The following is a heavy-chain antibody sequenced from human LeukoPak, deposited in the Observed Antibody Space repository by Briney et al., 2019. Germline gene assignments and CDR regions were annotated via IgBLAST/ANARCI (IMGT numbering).Heavy chain of an antibody. Sequence: GGSLRLSCAASGFTFSDYYMSWIRQAPGKGLECVSYISSSGSTIYYADSVKGRFTISRDNAKNSLYLQMNSLRAEDTAVYYCARGSGSILYYYYMDVWGKGTTVTISS. J-gene: IGHJ6*03. CDR3: ARGSGSILYYYYMDV. V-gene: IGHV3-11*01. CDR1: GFTFSDYY. CDR2: ISSSGSTI. D-gene: IGHD3-10*01.